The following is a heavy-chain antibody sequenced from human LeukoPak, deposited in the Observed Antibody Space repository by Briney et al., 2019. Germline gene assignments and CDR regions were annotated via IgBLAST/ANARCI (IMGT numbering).Heavy chain of an antibody. CDR1: GYTFTGYY. J-gene: IGHJ5*02. Sequence: ASVKVSCKASGYTFTGYYMHWVRQAPGQGLEWMGRINPNSGGTNYAQKFQGRVTMTRDTSISTAYMELSRLRSDDTAVYYCARASWVYYDSSGYYGDWFDPWAREPWSPSPQ. CDR2: INPNSGGT. V-gene: IGHV1-2*06. D-gene: IGHD3-22*01. CDR3: ARASWVYYDSSGYYGDWFDP.